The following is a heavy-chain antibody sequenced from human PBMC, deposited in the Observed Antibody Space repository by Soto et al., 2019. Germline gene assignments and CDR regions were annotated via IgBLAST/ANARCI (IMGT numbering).Heavy chain of an antibody. Sequence: SETLSLTCTVSGGSISSGGYYWSWILHHPGKGLEWIGYIYYSGSTYYNPSLKSRVTISVDTSKNQFSLKLSSVTAADTAVYYCARVAADCSGGSCYFDYFDYRGQGTLVTVSS. J-gene: IGHJ4*02. CDR2: IYYSGST. V-gene: IGHV4-31*03. D-gene: IGHD2-15*01. CDR1: GGSISSGGYY. CDR3: ARVAADCSGGSCYFDYFDY.